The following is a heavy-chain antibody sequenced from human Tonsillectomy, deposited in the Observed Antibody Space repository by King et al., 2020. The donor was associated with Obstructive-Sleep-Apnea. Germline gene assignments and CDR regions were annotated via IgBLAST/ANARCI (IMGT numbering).Heavy chain of an antibody. CDR1: VFTFISYA. Sequence: VQLVESGGGLVQPGGSLRLSCAASVFTFISYAMSWVRQAPGKGLEWVSAISGSGGSTYYADSVKGRFTISRDPSKNTLYLQMNSLRAEDTAVYYCAKAPSPLEYYFDYWGQGTLVTVSS. D-gene: IGHD3-16*02. V-gene: IGHV3-23*04. CDR3: AKAPSPLEYYFDY. CDR2: ISGSGGST. J-gene: IGHJ4*02.